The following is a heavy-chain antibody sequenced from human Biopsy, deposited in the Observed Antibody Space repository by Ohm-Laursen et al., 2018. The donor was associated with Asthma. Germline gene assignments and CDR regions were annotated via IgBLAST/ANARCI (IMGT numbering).Heavy chain of an antibody. J-gene: IGHJ4*02. CDR2: IYYSGST. CDR3: VSPPGY. V-gene: IGHV4-39*01. CDR1: GGSISSSSYY. Sequence: SDTLSLTCTVSGGSISSSSYYWGWIRRPPGKGLEFIGTIYYSGSTYYNPSLKSRVTLSADASKNQFSLNLTSVTAADTAVYYCVSPPGYWGQGTRVTVSS.